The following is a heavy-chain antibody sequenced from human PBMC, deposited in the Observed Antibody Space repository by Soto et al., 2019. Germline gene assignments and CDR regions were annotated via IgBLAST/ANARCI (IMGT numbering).Heavy chain of an antibody. V-gene: IGHV3-23*01. Sequence: EVQLLESGGGLLQPGGSLRLSCTASGFTFSNYAMTWVRQAPGKGLEWVSTITGSGGGTYYADSVKGRFTISRDNSKNTLYLQMPNLRADDTAVYYCAKDMIASTVAEFFDYWGQGTLVTVSS. J-gene: IGHJ4*02. D-gene: IGHD6-19*01. CDR2: ITGSGGGT. CDR3: AKDMIASTVAEFFDY. CDR1: GFTFSNYA.